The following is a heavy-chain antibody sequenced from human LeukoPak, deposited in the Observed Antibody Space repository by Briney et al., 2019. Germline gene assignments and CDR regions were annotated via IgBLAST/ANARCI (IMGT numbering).Heavy chain of an antibody. CDR1: GFTFGDYA. V-gene: IGHV3-49*04. CDR2: IRSKAYGGTT. D-gene: IGHD1-26*01. Sequence: GGSLRLSCTASGFTFGDYAMNWVRQAPGKGREWVGFIRSKAYGGTTEYAASVKGRFTISRDDSKSIAYLLMNSLKTEDTAVYYCTRDPRGSYGPDAFDIWGQGTMVTVSS. J-gene: IGHJ3*02. CDR3: TRDPRGSYGPDAFDI.